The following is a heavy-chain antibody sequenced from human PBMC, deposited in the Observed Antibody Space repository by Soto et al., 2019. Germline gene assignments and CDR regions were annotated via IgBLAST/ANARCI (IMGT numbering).Heavy chain of an antibody. J-gene: IGHJ4*02. CDR1: GCIYSNYG. V-gene: IGHV3-23*01. D-gene: IGHD7-27*01. Sequence: EVQLLESGGGLVQPGGSLRLSCAASGCIYSNYGMSWVRQAPGKGLEWVSAIRGSGVNTYYADSVKGRFTISRDSSRSTLYLQMNSLRAEDTAVYYCAKGRNDELGHPFDYGGQGTLVTVPS. CDR3: AKGRNDELGHPFDY. CDR2: IRGSGVNT.